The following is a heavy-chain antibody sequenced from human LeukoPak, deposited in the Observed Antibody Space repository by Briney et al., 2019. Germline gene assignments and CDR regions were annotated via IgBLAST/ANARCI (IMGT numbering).Heavy chain of an antibody. J-gene: IGHJ5*02. V-gene: IGHV4-39*07. CDR3: ARVGLGGDYDSSGYYYGGRNWFDP. Sequence: SETLSLTCTVSGGSISSSSYYWGWIRQPPGKGLEWIGSIYYSGRTYYNPSLKSRVTISVDTSKNQFSLKLSSVTAADTAVYYCARVGLGGDYDSSGYYYGGRNWFDPWGQGTLVTVSS. D-gene: IGHD3-22*01. CDR2: IYYSGRT. CDR1: GGSISSSSYY.